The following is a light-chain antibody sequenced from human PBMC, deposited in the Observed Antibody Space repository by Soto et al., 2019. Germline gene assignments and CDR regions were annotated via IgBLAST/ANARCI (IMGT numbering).Light chain of an antibody. J-gene: IGLJ1*01. CDR1: SSNIGAHYD. CDR3: AVWDDSLNGYV. V-gene: IGLV1-40*01. CDR2: GNS. Sequence: QSVLTQPPSVSGAPGQRVTISCTGSSSNIGAHYDVHWYQQFTGKVPKLLIYGNSNRPSGVPDRFSGSQSGTSASLAITGLQAEDEADYYCAVWDDSLNGYVFGTGTKLTVL.